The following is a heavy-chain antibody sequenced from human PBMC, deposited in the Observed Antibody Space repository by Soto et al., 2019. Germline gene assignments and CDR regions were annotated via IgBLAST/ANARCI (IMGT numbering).Heavy chain of an antibody. CDR2: ISSSGSTI. D-gene: IGHD2-15*01. Sequence: EVQLVESGGGLVQPGGSLRLSCAASGFTFSSYEMNWVRQAPGKGLEWVSYISSSGSTIYYADSVKGRFTISRDNAKNSLYLQMNSLRAGDTAVYYCARAGVVVVAATDYYYYGMDVWGQGTTVTVSS. CDR1: GFTFSSYE. CDR3: ARAGVVVVAATDYYYYGMDV. V-gene: IGHV3-48*03. J-gene: IGHJ6*02.